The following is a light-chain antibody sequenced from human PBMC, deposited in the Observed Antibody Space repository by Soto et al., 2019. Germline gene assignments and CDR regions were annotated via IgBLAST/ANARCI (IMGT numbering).Light chain of an antibody. CDR1: SGHSSYI. J-gene: IGLJ2*01. V-gene: IGLV4-60*03. CDR3: ETWDSNTVV. CDR2: LEGSGSY. Sequence: QPVLTQSCSASASLGSSVKLTCTLSSGHSSYIIAWHQQQPGKAPRYLMKLEGSGSYNKGSGVPDRFSGSSSGADRYLTISNLQSEDVADYYCETWDSNTVVFGGGTKLTVL.